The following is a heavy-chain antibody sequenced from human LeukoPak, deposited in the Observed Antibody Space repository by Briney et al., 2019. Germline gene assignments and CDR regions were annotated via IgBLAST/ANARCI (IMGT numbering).Heavy chain of an antibody. CDR1: GFSLSDYG. Sequence: GGSLRLSCTASGFSLSDYGMHGVRQAPGKGLEWVALIWSGASAGLYADSVKGRFTISRDGSRNTMYLQMDSLRAEDTAVYHCARDIWNDGNYYMDVWGKGTTVTVSS. D-gene: IGHD1-1*01. CDR2: IWSGASAG. CDR3: ARDIWNDGNYYMDV. J-gene: IGHJ6*03. V-gene: IGHV3-33*01.